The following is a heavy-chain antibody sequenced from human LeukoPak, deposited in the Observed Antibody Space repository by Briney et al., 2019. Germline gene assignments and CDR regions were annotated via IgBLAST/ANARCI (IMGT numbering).Heavy chain of an antibody. CDR1: GYTFTSYG. D-gene: IGHD2-15*01. CDR3: ARDKVGYCSGGSCYSAEYFQH. CDR2: ISAYNGNT. Sequence: ASVKVSCKASGYTFTSYGISWVRQAPGQGLEWMGWISAYNGNTNYAQKPQGTVNITTDPSPSPAYMELRSLRSDATGVYYCARDKVGYCSGGSCYSAEYFQHWGQGTLVTVSS. V-gene: IGHV1-18*01. J-gene: IGHJ1*01.